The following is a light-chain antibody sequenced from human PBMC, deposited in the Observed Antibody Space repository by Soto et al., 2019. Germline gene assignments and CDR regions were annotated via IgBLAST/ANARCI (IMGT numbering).Light chain of an antibody. CDR1: SSNIGSNT. Sequence: QSVLTQPPSTSGTPGQRVSISCSGSSSNIGSNTVNWYQQVPGTAPKLLIYGNDQRPSGVPDRFSGSKSGTSASLAISGLQSEDEADYSCASWDDSLNDWVFGGGTKLTVL. CDR2: GND. V-gene: IGLV1-44*01. J-gene: IGLJ3*02. CDR3: ASWDDSLNDWV.